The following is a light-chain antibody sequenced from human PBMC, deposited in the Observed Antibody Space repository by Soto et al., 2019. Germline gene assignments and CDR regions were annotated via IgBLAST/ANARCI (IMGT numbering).Light chain of an antibody. CDR1: SSDVGGHDL. Sequence: QSALTQPPSASGSPGQSVAVSCTGTSSDVGGHDLVSWYQQHPGKAPKLLIYEVYKRPSVVPGRFSGSKSGNTASLIVSGLQADDEADYYCSSYSTSSTLIFGGGTKLTVL. CDR2: EVY. J-gene: IGLJ2*01. CDR3: SSYSTSSTLI. V-gene: IGLV2-8*01.